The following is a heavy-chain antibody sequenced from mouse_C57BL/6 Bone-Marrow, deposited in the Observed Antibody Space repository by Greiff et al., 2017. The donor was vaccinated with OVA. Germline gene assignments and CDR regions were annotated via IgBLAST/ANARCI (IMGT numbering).Heavy chain of an antibody. CDR2: ISDGGSYT. J-gene: IGHJ2*01. CDR3: ARDHRRGRALDY. D-gene: IGHD3-3*01. V-gene: IGHV5-4*01. CDR1: GFTFSSYA. Sequence: EVHLVESGGGLVKPGGSLKLSCAASGFTFSSYAMSWVRQTPEKRLEWVATISDGGSYTYYPDNVKGRYTISRDNAKNNLYLQMGHLKAEDTAMYYCARDHRRGRALDYWGQGTTLTVSS.